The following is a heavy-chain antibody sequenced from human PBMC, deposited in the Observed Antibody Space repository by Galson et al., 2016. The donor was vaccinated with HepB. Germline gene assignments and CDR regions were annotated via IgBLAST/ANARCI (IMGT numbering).Heavy chain of an antibody. D-gene: IGHD3-16*01. J-gene: IGHJ5*02. Sequence: TLSLTCAVSGGSITSGGFSWNWIRQPPGKGLEWIGYIYLSRNTYYNPSLRGRVTISVDRSKNHFSLKLSSVTAADTAVYFCARVSSDYVWGSYTPYYWFDPWGQGTLVTVSS. CDR1: GGSITSGGFS. CDR2: IYLSRNT. V-gene: IGHV4-30-2*01. CDR3: ARVSSDYVWGSYTPYYWFDP.